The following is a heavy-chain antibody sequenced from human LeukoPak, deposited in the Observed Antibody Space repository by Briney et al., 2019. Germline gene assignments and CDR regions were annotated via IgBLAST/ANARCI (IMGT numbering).Heavy chain of an antibody. D-gene: IGHD3-22*01. CDR1: GFTFSSYA. Sequence: PGGSLRLSCAASGFTFSSYAMSWVRQAPGKGLEWVSAISGSGGSTYYADSVNGRFTISRDNSKNTLYLQMNSLRAEDTAVYYCAKGVYYDSSGWDYWGQGTLVTVSS. CDR3: AKGVYYDSSGWDY. J-gene: IGHJ4*02. CDR2: ISGSGGST. V-gene: IGHV3-23*01.